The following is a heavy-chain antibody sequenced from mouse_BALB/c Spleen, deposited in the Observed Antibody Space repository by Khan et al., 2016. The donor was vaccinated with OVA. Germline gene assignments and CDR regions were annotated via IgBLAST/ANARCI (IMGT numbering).Heavy chain of an antibody. CDR1: GHTFTDYN. Sequence: VQLQQSGAELARPGASVKLSCKTSGHTFTDYNINWMRQRTGQGLEWIGEIYPGSDNTFYNEKFRGKATLTADKSSSTAYMQLSSLTSEDSAVYFCAREWAAWFPYWGQGTLVTVSA. CDR2: IYPGSDNT. J-gene: IGHJ3*01. V-gene: IGHV1-77*01. CDR3: AREWAAWFPY.